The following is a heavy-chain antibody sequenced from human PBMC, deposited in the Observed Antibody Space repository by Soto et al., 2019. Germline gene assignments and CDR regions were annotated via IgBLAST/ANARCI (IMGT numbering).Heavy chain of an antibody. D-gene: IGHD3-3*01. V-gene: IGHV2-5*02. J-gene: IGHJ4*02. CDR2: LYWDDDK. CDR3: AHRVLRTVFGLVTTTAIYFDF. CDR1: GFSLTTSGVG. Sequence: QITLKESGPTVVKPTETLTLTCTFSGFSLTTSGVGVGWVCHSPGKAPAWLALLYWDDDKRYSTSLKSRLTITKDTSKNQVVLTMANVDPADTATYYCAHRVLRTVFGLVTTTAIYFDFWGQGTPVVVSS.